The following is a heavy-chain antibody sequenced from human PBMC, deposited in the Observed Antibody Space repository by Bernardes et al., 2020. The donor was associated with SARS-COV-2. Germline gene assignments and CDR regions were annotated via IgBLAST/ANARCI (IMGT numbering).Heavy chain of an antibody. CDR3: AADSNDFLTGG. D-gene: IGHD3-9*01. V-gene: IGHV3-30*03. CDR1: GFAFSRYG. Sequence: GGSLRVSCTASGFAFSRYGMYWVRQAPGKGLAWVALLTFDGIETSFVDSVKGRFTISRDNSKNTLYLHMNSLRDEDTAVYYCAADSNDFLTGGWGRGTLVTVSS. CDR2: LTFDGIET. J-gene: IGHJ4*02.